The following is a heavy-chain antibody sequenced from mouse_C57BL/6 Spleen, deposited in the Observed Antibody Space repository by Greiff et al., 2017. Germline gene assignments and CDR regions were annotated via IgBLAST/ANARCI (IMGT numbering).Heavy chain of an antibody. J-gene: IGHJ4*01. D-gene: IGHD2-3*01. CDR1: GYAFSSSW. V-gene: IGHV1-82*01. CDR3: ASLDGYCYAMDY. CDR2: IYPGDGDT. Sequence: VQLQQSGPELVKPGASVKISCKASGYAFSSSWMNWVKQMPGKGLEWMGRIYPGDGDTNYNGKFKGKATLTADKSSSTAYMQLSSLTSEDSAVYFCASLDGYCYAMDYWGQGTSVTVSS.